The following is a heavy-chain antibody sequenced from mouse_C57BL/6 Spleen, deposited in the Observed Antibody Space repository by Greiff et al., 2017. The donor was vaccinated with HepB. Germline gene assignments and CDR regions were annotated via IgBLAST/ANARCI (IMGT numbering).Heavy chain of an antibody. CDR1: GFTFSDYG. J-gene: IGHJ2*01. CDR3: ARGITTVVEGVYFDY. D-gene: IGHD1-1*01. CDR2: ISSGSSTI. V-gene: IGHV5-17*01. Sequence: EVKLVESGGGLVKPGGSLKLSCAASGFTFSDYGMHWVRQAPEKGLEWVAYISSGSSTIYYADTVKGRCTISRDNAKNTLFLQMTSLRSEDTAMYYCARGITTVVEGVYFDYWGQGTTLTVSS.